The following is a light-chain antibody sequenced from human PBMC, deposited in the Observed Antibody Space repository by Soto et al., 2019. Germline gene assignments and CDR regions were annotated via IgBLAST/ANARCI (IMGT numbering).Light chain of an antibody. J-gene: IGKJ2*01. Sequence: EIVLTQSPGTLSLSPGERATLSCRASQTTSDSYLGWYQQKPGQAPRLLIYDTSNRATGIPDRFGGSGSGTDFTLTISRLEPEDFSVYYCQQYGNSPPYTFGQGTTLEI. V-gene: IGKV3-20*01. CDR1: QTTSDSY. CDR3: QQYGNSPPYT. CDR2: DTS.